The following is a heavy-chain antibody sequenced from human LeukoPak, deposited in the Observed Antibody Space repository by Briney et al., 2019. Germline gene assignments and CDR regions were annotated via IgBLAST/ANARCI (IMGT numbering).Heavy chain of an antibody. CDR3: ARRRRGGSGFNWFDP. Sequence: ASVKVSCKASGYTFTSYDINWVRQATGQGLEWMGWMNPNSGNTGCAQKFQGRVTMTRNTSISTAYMELSSLRSEDTAVYYCARRRRGGSGFNWFDPWGQGTLVTVSP. J-gene: IGHJ5*02. CDR2: MNPNSGNT. V-gene: IGHV1-8*01. D-gene: IGHD3-10*01. CDR1: GYTFTSYD.